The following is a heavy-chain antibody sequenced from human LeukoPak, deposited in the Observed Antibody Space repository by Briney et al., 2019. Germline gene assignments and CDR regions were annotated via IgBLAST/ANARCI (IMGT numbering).Heavy chain of an antibody. CDR3: ARFNHLLPYPSITGTLGHAFDI. D-gene: IGHD1-20*01. J-gene: IGHJ3*02. V-gene: IGHV1-24*01. CDR1: GYTLTELS. CDR2: FDPEDGET. Sequence: ASVKVSCKVSGYTLTELSMHWVRQVPGKGLEWMGGFDPEDGETIYAQKFQGRVTMTEDTSTDTAYMELRSLRSDDTAVYYCARFNHLLPYPSITGTLGHAFDIWGQGTMVTVSS.